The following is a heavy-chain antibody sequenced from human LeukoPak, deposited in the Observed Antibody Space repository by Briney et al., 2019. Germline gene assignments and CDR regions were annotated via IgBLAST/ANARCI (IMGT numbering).Heavy chain of an antibody. CDR1: GFTFSYYN. D-gene: IGHD3-22*01. Sequence: PGGSLRLSCAASGFTFSYYNMNWVRHAPGPGLEWVSSITSSSSYIYYADSVKHRFTIPRDNAQNSLFLQMNRLRAEDTAVYYCARDLTKHYYDSSVYPGDAFDIWGQGTMVTVSS. CDR3: ARDLTKHYYDSSVYPGDAFDI. CDR2: ITSSSSYI. V-gene: IGHV3-21*01. J-gene: IGHJ3*02.